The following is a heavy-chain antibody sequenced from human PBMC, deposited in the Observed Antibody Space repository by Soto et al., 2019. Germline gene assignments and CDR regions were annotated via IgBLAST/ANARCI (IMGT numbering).Heavy chain of an antibody. Sequence: ASVKVSCKASGYTFTSYYMHWVRQAPGQGLEWMGIINPSGGSTSYAQKFQGRVTMTRDTSTSTVYMELSSLRSEDTAVYYCARDIGFYDFWSGYYTDYYYYGMDVWGQGTTVTVSS. CDR3: ARDIGFYDFWSGYYTDYYYYGMDV. CDR1: GYTFTSYY. CDR2: INPSGGST. V-gene: IGHV1-46*01. J-gene: IGHJ6*02. D-gene: IGHD3-3*01.